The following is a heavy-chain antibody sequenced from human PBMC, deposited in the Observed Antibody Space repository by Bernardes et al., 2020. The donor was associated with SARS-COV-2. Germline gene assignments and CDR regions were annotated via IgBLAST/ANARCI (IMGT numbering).Heavy chain of an antibody. CDR1: GGSISSHSYY. Sequence: SETLSLTCTVSGGSISSHSYYWVWIRQPPGKGLEWIGNIYYTGSTYYNPSLKSRVTISVDTSENQFSLKLSSVTAADTAVYYCARQVARRREGYYYYAMDVWGQGTTVTVPS. J-gene: IGHJ6*02. CDR2: IYYTGST. V-gene: IGHV4-39*01. D-gene: IGHD1-26*01. CDR3: ARQVARRREGYYYYAMDV.